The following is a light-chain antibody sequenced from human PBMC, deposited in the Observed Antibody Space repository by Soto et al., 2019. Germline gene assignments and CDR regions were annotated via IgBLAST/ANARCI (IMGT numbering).Light chain of an antibody. CDR2: GAS. J-gene: IGKJ5*01. Sequence: EIVMTQSPATLSVSPGERATLSCRASHRVSSNLAWYQQKPGQAPRLLIYGASTRATGVPASFSGSGSGTEFTLTISSLEPEDAAVYYCQQRSNWPPITFGQGTRLEI. CDR3: QQRSNWPPIT. CDR1: HRVSSN. V-gene: IGKV3-11*01.